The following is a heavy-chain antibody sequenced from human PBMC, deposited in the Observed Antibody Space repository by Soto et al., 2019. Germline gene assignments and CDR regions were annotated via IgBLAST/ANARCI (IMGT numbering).Heavy chain of an antibody. CDR2: ISGSGGST. J-gene: IGHJ4*02. V-gene: IGHV3-23*01. CDR3: AKDLFHRRYDSSGYYPLYYFDY. CDR1: GFTFSSYA. Sequence: PGGSLRLSCAASGFTFSSYAMSWVRQAPGKGLEWVSAISGSGGSTYYADSVKGRFTISRDNSKNTLYLQMNSLRAEDTAVYYCAKDLFHRRYDSSGYYPLYYFDYWGQGTLVTVSS. D-gene: IGHD3-22*01.